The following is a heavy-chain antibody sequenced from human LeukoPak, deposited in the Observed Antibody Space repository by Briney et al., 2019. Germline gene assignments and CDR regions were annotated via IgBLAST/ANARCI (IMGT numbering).Heavy chain of an antibody. D-gene: IGHD4-17*01. V-gene: IGHV4-4*02. CDR1: GGSISSDNW. CDR2: IHHSGST. Sequence: SETLSLTCAVSGGSISSDNWWSCVRQPPGKGLEWIGEIHHSGSTYYNPSLKSRVTISVDRSKNQFSLKLSSVTAADTAVYYCARIKITVTTTPHVTWLIDYWGQGTLVTVSS. CDR3: ARIKITVTTTPHVTWLIDY. J-gene: IGHJ4*02.